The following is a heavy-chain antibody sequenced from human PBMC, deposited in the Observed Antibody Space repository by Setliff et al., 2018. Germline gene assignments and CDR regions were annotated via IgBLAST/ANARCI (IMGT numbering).Heavy chain of an antibody. CDR2: INSDGSSI. CDR1: GFTFSTYW. D-gene: IGHD2-2*01. CDR3: ARDPGYCSSTRCYEAYYYYYMDV. Sequence: GESLKISCAASGFTFSTYWMHWVRQVPGKGLVWVSRINSDGSSINYADPVKGRFTISRDNAKNTLCLQMNSLRAEDTAVYYCARDPGYCSSTRCYEAYYYYYMDVWGKGTTVTVSS. V-gene: IGHV3-74*01. J-gene: IGHJ6*03.